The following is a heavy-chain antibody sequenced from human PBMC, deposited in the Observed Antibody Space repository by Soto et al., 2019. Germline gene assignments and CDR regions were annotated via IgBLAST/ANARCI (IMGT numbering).Heavy chain of an antibody. J-gene: IGHJ4*02. Sequence: GGSLRLSCAASGFTFSRYAMHWVRQAPGKGLEWVAVISYDGRNKYYADFVEGRFTISRDISKNTLYLQMNSLRPDDTAIYYCARETYNYDSSGYPEYFFDYWGQGTLVTVSS. D-gene: IGHD3-22*01. V-gene: IGHV3-30*04. CDR3: ARETYNYDSSGYPEYFFDY. CDR1: GFTFSRYA. CDR2: ISYDGRNK.